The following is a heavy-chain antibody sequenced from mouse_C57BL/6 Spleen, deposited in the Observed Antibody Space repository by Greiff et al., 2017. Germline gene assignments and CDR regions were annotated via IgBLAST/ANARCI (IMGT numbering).Heavy chain of an antibody. CDR1: GFTFSSYA. CDR2: ISDGGSYT. Sequence: EVKVEESGGGLVKPGGSLKLSCAASGFTFSSYAMSWVRQTPEKRLEWVATISDGGSYTYYPDNVKGRFTISRDNAKNNLYLQKSHLKSEDTAMYYCARGELRLREAWFAYWGQGTLVTVSA. J-gene: IGHJ3*01. V-gene: IGHV5-4*03. D-gene: IGHD3-2*02. CDR3: ARGELRLREAWFAY.